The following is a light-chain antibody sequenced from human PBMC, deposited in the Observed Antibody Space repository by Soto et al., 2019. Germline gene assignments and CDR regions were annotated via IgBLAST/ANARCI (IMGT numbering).Light chain of an antibody. CDR1: SSDIGSYSY. Sequence: QSALTQPASVSGSPGQSITISCTGSSSDIGSYSYVSWYQHHPGTAPKLMIYEVDSRPSGVSNRFSGSKSGNTASLTISGLQAGDEGDYYCSSYTSSNTLLFGGGTKVTVL. CDR2: EVD. CDR3: SSYTSSNTLL. V-gene: IGLV2-14*01. J-gene: IGLJ2*01.